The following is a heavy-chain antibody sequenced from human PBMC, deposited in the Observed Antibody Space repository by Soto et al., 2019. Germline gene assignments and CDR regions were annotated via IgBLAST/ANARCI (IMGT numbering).Heavy chain of an antibody. J-gene: IGHJ6*02. D-gene: IGHD3-10*01. CDR1: GFTFSSYG. CDR3: ARDRSLWVGELLSLGGMDV. Sequence: QVQLVESGGGVVQPGRSLRLSCAASGFTFSSYGMHWVRQAPGKGLEWVAVIWYDGSNKYYADSVKGRFTISRDNSKNTLYLQMNILIAEDTAVYYCARDRSLWVGELLSLGGMDVWGQGTTVTVSS. V-gene: IGHV3-33*01. CDR2: IWYDGSNK.